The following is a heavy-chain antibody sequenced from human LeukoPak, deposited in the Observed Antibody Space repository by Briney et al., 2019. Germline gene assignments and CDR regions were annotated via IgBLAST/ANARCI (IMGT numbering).Heavy chain of an antibody. Sequence: GGSLRLSCAASGFTFDDYAMHWVRQGPGKGLEWISVMSGDGGSTYYADSVKGRFTISRDNSKNSLYIQMNSLPIEATALYFCAKDRDMITFGGTDCWAQGTLVTVSS. CDR3: AKDRDMITFGGTDC. CDR1: GFTFDDYA. CDR2: MSGDGGST. V-gene: IGHV3-43*02. J-gene: IGHJ4*02. D-gene: IGHD3-16*01.